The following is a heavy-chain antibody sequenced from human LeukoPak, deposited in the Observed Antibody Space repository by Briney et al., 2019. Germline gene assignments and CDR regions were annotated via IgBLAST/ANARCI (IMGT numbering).Heavy chain of an antibody. D-gene: IGHD2-2*01. CDR3: ARGRHDCSSTSCYYY. V-gene: IGHV1-8*03. CDR1: GYTLTSYD. Sequence: GASVKVSCKASGYTLTSYDINWVRQATGQGLEWMGWMNPNSGNTGYAQKFQGRVTITRNTSISTAYMELSSLRSEDTAVYYCARGRHDCSSTSCYYYWGQGTLVTVSS. J-gene: IGHJ4*02. CDR2: MNPNSGNT.